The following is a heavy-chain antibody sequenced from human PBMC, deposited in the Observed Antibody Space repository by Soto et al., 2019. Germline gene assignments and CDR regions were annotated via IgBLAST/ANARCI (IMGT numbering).Heavy chain of an antibody. CDR3: ARTPTTVPALNYYYYMDV. J-gene: IGHJ6*03. V-gene: IGHV4-59*01. D-gene: IGHD4-4*01. Sequence: PSETLSLTCTVSGGSISSYYLSWIRQPPGKGLEWIGYIYYSGSTNYNPSLKSRVAISVDTSKNQFSLKLSSVTAADTAVYYCARTPTTVPALNYYYYMDVWGKGTTVTVSS. CDR1: GGSISSYY. CDR2: IYYSGST.